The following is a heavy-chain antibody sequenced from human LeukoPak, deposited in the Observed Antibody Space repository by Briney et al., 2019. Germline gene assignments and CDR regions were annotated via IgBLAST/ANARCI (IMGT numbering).Heavy chain of an antibody. CDR2: IYHSGST. CDR3: ARVVAATLIDY. V-gene: IGHV4-59*01. J-gene: IGHJ4*02. CDR1: GGSISSYY. D-gene: IGHD2-15*01. Sequence: SETLSLTCTVSGGSISSYYWSWIRQPPGKGLEWIGYIYHSGSTNYNPSLKSRVTISVDTSKNQFSLKLSSVTAADTAVYYCARVVAATLIDYWGQGTLVTVSS.